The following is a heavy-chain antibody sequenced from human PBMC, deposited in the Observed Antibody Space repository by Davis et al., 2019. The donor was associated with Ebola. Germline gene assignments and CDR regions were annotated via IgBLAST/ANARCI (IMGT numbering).Heavy chain of an antibody. J-gene: IGHJ6*02. CDR1: GYTFTSYA. D-gene: IGHD2-15*01. CDR2: INAGNGNT. V-gene: IGHV1-3*01. CDR3: ARPIAPGYCSGGSCYGLDV. Sequence: ASVKVSCKASGYTFTSYAMHWVRQAPGQRLEWMGWINAGNGNTKYSQKFQGRVSMTTDTSTNTAYMELRSLRFDDTAVYYCARPIAPGYCSGGSCYGLDVWGQGTTVTVSS.